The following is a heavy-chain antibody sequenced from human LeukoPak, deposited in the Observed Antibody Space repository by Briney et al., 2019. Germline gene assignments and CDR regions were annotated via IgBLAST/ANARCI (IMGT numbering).Heavy chain of an antibody. CDR1: GGSISSGDYS. CDR3: ARSVAGIYYYYYMDV. V-gene: IGHV4-61*08. J-gene: IGHJ6*03. Sequence: PSETLSLTCAVSGGSISSGDYSWSWIRQPPGKGLEWIGYIYYSGSTNYNPSLKSRVTISVDTSKNQSSLKLSSVTAADTAVYYCARSVAGIYYYYYMDVWGKGTTVTVSS. CDR2: IYYSGST. D-gene: IGHD6-19*01.